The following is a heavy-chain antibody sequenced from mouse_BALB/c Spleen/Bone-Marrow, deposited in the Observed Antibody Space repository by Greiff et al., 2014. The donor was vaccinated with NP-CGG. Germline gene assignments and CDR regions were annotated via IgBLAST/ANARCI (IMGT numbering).Heavy chain of an antibody. J-gene: IGHJ2*01. Sequence: VKLMESGPGLVQPSQSLSITCTVSGFSLTTYGVHWVRQSPGKGLEWLGVIWTGGSTDYNASFISRLSISKDNSKSQVFFEMNSLQANDTAIYYCARNPRGYYFDYWGQGTTLTVSS. CDR2: IWTGGST. CDR1: GFSLTTYG. D-gene: IGHD3-1*01. V-gene: IGHV2-2*02. CDR3: ARNPRGYYFDY.